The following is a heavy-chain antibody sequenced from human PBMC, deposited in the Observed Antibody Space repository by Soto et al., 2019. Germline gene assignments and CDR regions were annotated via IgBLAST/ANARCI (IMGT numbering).Heavy chain of an antibody. CDR3: ARVTGYSGSYYYYYGMDV. V-gene: IGHV1-69*13. CDR2: IIPIFGTA. Sequence: SVKVSCKASGGTFSSYAISWVRQAPGQGLEWMGGIIPIFGTANYAQKFQGRVTITADESTSTAYMELSSLRSEDTAVYYCARVTGYSGSYYYYYGMDVWGQGTTVTVSS. J-gene: IGHJ6*02. CDR1: GGTFSSYA. D-gene: IGHD1-26*01.